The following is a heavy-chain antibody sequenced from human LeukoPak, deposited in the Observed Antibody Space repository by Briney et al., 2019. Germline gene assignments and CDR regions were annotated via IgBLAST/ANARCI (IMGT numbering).Heavy chain of an antibody. CDR1: GFTFSSYS. D-gene: IGHD2-15*01. V-gene: IGHV3-21*01. J-gene: IGHJ4*02. Sequence: GGSLRLSCAASGFTFSSYSMNWVRQAPGKGLEWVSSISSSSSYIFYADSVKGRFTISRDNAKNPLYLQMNSLRPEDTAVYYCASSGIVVLGATYGSAFDYWGQGFLVTVSS. CDR2: ISSSSSYI. CDR3: ASSGIVVLGATYGSAFDY.